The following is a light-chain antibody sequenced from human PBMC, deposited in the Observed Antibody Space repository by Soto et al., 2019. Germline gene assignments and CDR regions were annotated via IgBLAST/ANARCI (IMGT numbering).Light chain of an antibody. CDR1: RSDVGGFNY. CDR3: SSFTSGSSRDV. J-gene: IGLJ1*01. Sequence: QSALTQPASVSGSPGQSVTISCTGTRSDVGGFNYVSWYQHHPDKAPKLVIFEVNNRPSGISDRFFGSKSDNTASLTISGLQADDEADYYCSSFTSGSSRDVFGTGTKLTVL. CDR2: EVN. V-gene: IGLV2-14*01.